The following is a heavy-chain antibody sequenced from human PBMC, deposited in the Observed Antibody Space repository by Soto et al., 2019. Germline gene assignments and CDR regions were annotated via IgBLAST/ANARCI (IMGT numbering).Heavy chain of an antibody. D-gene: IGHD6-19*01. CDR1: GFTFSSYS. V-gene: IGHV3-48*02. Sequence: GGSRRPAWAPSGFTFSSYSMNWVRQAPGKGLEWVSYITPSSDTIYYADSVKGRFTISRDNGKNSLYLQMNSLRDEDTAVYYCARDIGSGWYYFDYWGQGNMVTVSS. J-gene: IGHJ4*02. CDR2: ITPSSDTI. CDR3: ARDIGSGWYYFDY.